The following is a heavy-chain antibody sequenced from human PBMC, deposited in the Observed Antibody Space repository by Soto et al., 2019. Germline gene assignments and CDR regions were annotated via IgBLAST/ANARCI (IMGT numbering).Heavy chain of an antibody. J-gene: IGHJ4*02. CDR2: INAGNGNT. V-gene: IGHV1-3*01. CDR3: ASGYDILTGYLVDFDY. CDR1: GYTFTSYA. Sequence: ASVKVSCKASGYTFTSYAMHWVRQAPGQRLEWMGWINAGNGNTKYSQKFQGRVTITRDTSASTAYMELSSLRSDDTAVYYCASGYDILTGYLVDFDYWGQGTLVTVSS. D-gene: IGHD3-9*01.